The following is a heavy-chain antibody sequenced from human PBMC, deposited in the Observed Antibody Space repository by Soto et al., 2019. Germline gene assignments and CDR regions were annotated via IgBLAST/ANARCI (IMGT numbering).Heavy chain of an antibody. J-gene: IGHJ4*02. Sequence: QITLKESGPTLVKSTQTLTLTCTFSGFSLSTSEVGVGWIRQPPGKALEWLALIYWDDDKRYSPSPKSRLNITKDNTKKQVGLTMTNMGPGEPATYLWAHRRVGRGHVGYWGPGNLVTVFS. D-gene: IGHD5-12*01. V-gene: IGHV2-5*02. CDR2: IYWDDDK. CDR3: AHRRVGRGHVGY. CDR1: GFSLSTSEVG.